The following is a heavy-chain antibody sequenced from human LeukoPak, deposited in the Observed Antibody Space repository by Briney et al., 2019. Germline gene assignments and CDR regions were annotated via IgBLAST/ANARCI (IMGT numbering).Heavy chain of an antibody. J-gene: IGHJ6*02. CDR3: ARGYGDSPVYHYYGMDV. D-gene: IGHD4-17*01. CDR2: INNDGNSI. Sequence: GGSLRLSCAASGFTFSSYWMHWVRQAPGKGLVWVSRINNDGNSITYADSVKGRFTISRDNAKNTLYLQMNSLRAEDRAVYFCARGYGDSPVYHYYGMDVWGQGTTVTVSS. V-gene: IGHV3-74*01. CDR1: GFTFSSYW.